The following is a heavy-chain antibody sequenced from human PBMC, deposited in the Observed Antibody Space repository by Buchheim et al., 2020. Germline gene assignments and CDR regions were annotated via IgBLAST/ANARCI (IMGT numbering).Heavy chain of an antibody. J-gene: IGHJ6*03. D-gene: IGHD4-17*01. CDR1: GGSISSYY. CDR3: ARLGDGEHDYYYYYMDV. CDR2: IFYSGST. V-gene: IGHV4-59*01. Sequence: QVQLQESGPGLVKPSETLSLTCTVPGGSISSYYWSWIRQPPGKGLEWIGDIFYSGSTNYNPSLKSRVTISVDTSKNQFSLKLSSVTAADTAEYYCARLGDGEHDYYYYYMDVWGKGTT.